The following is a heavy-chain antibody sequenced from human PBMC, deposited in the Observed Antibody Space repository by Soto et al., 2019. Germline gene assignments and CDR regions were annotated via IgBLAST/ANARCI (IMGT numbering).Heavy chain of an antibody. CDR2: IPDDGSNK. J-gene: IGHJ5*02. Sequence: QVQLVESGGGVVQPGRSLRLSCAASGFTFSSYGMHWVRQAPGKGLEWVAVIPDDGSNKYYADSVKGRFTISRDNSKNTLYLQMNSLGAEDTAVYYCANYCRSTSCFSGGLEHWGQGTLVTVSS. D-gene: IGHD2-2*01. V-gene: IGHV3-30*18. CDR3: ANYCRSTSCFSGGLEH. CDR1: GFTFSSYG.